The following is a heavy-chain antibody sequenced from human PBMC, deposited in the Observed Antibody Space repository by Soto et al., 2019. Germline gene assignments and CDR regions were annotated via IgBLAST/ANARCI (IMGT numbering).Heavy chain of an antibody. D-gene: IGHD3-3*01. CDR1: GGTFSSYA. CDR3: ARDRIDFWSGYSSFGGNFDI. Sequence: KVSCKASGGTFSSYAISWVRQAPGQGLEWMGGIIPIFGTANYAQKFQGRVTITADKSTSTAYMELSSLRSEDTAVYYCARDRIDFWSGYSSFGGNFDIWGQGTMVTVSS. J-gene: IGHJ3*02. V-gene: IGHV1-69*06. CDR2: IIPIFGTA.